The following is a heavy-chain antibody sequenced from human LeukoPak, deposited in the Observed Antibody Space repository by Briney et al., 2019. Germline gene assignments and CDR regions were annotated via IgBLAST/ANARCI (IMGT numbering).Heavy chain of an antibody. Sequence: GGSLRLSCVASGLTFSSYAMSWVRQAPGKGLEWVSTISVSGGSTYYADSVKGRFTISRDNSKNTQYLQMNSLRAEDTAVYYCAPYCSGGSCYRYWGQGTLVTVSS. D-gene: IGHD2-15*01. J-gene: IGHJ4*02. CDR3: APYCSGGSCYRY. V-gene: IGHV3-23*01. CDR1: GLTFSSYA. CDR2: ISVSGGST.